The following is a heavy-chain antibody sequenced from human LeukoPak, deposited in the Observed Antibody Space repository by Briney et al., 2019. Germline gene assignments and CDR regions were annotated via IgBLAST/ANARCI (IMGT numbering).Heavy chain of an antibody. J-gene: IGHJ4*02. Sequence: GASVKVSCKASGYTFTGYYMHWVRQAPGQGLEWMGRINPNSGGTNYAQKFQGRVTMTRDTSISTAYMELSRLRSDDTAVYYCARDRLLSGYSSSWYVSWGQGTLVTVSS. CDR3: ARDRLLSGYSSSWYVS. CDR2: INPNSGGT. V-gene: IGHV1-2*06. D-gene: IGHD6-13*01. CDR1: GYTFTGYY.